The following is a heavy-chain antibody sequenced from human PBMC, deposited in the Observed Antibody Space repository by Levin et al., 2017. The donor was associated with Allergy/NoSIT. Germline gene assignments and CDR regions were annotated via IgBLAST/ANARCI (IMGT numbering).Heavy chain of an antibody. CDR3: ARDRVVTAIPPEYYFDY. Sequence: GGSLRLSCAASGFTFSSYWMSWVRQAPGKGLEWVANIKQDGSEKYYVDSVKGRFTISRDNAKNSLYLQMNSLRAEDTAVYYCARDRVVTAIPPEYYFDYWGQGTLVTVSS. CDR2: IKQDGSEK. J-gene: IGHJ4*02. V-gene: IGHV3-7*01. CDR1: GFTFSSYW. D-gene: IGHD2-21*02.